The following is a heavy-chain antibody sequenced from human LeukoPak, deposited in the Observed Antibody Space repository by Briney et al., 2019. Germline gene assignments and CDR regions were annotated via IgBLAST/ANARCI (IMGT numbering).Heavy chain of an antibody. J-gene: IGHJ3*02. CDR3: ATAGGYCSSTSCYGHDAFDI. D-gene: IGHD2-2*01. CDR1: GYSISSGYY. CDR2: IYHSGST. V-gene: IGHV4-38-2*02. Sequence: PSETLSLTCTVSGYSISSGYYWGWIRQPPGKGLEWIGSIYHSGSTYYNPSLKSRVTISVDTSKNQFSLKLSSVTAADTTVYYCATAGGYCSSTSCYGHDAFDIWGQGTMVTVSS.